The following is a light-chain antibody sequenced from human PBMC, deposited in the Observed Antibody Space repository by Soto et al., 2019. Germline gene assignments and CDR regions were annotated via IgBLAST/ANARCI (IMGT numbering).Light chain of an antibody. CDR3: SSFTSSTTYV. V-gene: IGLV2-14*01. CDR2: NVN. J-gene: IGLJ1*01. CDR1: ISDVGSYNH. Sequence: QSALTQSASVSGSPGQSITISCTGTISDVGSYNHVSWYQQHPGEVPKLIIFNVNDRPSGVSNRFSGSKSGNTASLTISGLQAEDEADYYCSSFTSSTTYVFGTGTKVTVL.